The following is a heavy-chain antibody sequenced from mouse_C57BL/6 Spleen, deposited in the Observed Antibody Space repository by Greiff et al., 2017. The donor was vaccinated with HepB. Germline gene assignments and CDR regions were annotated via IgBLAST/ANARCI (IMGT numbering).Heavy chain of an antibody. Sequence: VKLQQPGAELVRPGSSVKLSCKASGYTFTSYWMDWVKQRPGQGLEWIGNIYPSDSETHYNQKFKDKATLTVDKSSSTAYMQLSSLTSEDSAVYYCARKLYYGSFAYWGQGTLVTVSA. CDR3: ARKLYYGSFAY. J-gene: IGHJ3*01. CDR1: GYTFTSYW. CDR2: IYPSDSET. D-gene: IGHD2-2*01. V-gene: IGHV1-61*01.